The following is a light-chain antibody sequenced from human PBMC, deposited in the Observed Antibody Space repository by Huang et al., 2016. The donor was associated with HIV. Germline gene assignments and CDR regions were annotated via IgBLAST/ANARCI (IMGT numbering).Light chain of an antibody. CDR2: DAS. CDR3: QQYNKWLYT. V-gene: IGKV3-15*01. CDR1: ESVGND. J-gene: IGKJ2*01. Sequence: IVMTQSPATLSVSPGERATLSCRASESVGNDLAWYQQKPGQAPRLLMYDASTRATGIPARFSGSGSGTEFTLTINSLQSEDFAVYYCQQYNKWLYTFGQGTKLEIK.